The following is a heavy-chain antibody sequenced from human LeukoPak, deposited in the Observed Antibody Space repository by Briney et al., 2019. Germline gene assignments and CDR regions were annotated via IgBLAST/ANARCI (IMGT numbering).Heavy chain of an antibody. CDR1: GGSTSSSNW. J-gene: IGHJ4*02. Sequence: PSETLSLTCAVSGGSTSSSNWWSWVRQPPGKGLEWIGEIYHSGSTNYNPSLKSRVTISVDKSKNQFSLKLSSVTAADTAAYYCAIYSSSWYFDYWGQGTLVTVSS. CDR3: AIYSSSWYFDY. CDR2: IYHSGST. V-gene: IGHV4-4*02. D-gene: IGHD6-13*01.